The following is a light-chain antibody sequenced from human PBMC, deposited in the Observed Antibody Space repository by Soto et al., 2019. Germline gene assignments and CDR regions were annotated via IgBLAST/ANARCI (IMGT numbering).Light chain of an antibody. J-gene: IGKJ1*01. CDR3: HQHKSYPLT. V-gene: IGKV1-5*03. Sequence: DIQMTQSPSTLSASVGDRVTITCRASQSISSWVAWFEQKRGKAPKLLIYKASSLESGVTSRFSGSGSGTEFTLTISILQPDYFATYYCHQHKSYPLTFGQGKKV. CDR2: KAS. CDR1: QSISSW.